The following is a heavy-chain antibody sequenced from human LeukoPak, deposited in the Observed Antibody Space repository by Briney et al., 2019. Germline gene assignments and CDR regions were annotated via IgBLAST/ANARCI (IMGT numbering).Heavy chain of an antibody. V-gene: IGHV4-34*01. CDR2: TNHNGST. D-gene: IGHD3-22*01. J-gene: IGHJ4*02. CDR3: ARGPPYYYDGSGYYYFDY. CDR1: GGSFSGYY. Sequence: SETLSLTCAVYGGSFSGYYWSWIRQPPGKRLEWIGETNHNGSTNYNPSLKSRVTISVDTSKNQFSLKLSSVTAADTAVYYCARGPPYYYDGSGYYYFDYWGQGTLVTVSS.